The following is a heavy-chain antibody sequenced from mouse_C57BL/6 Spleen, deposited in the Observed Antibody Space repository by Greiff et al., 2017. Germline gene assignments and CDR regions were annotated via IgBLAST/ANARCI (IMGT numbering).Heavy chain of an antibody. CDR1: GYSITSGYY. V-gene: IGHV3-6*01. D-gene: IGHD1-1*01. J-gene: IGHJ1*03. CDR2: ISYDGSN. CDR3: AREFYYYGSSWYFDV. Sequence: DVKLQESGPGLVKPSQSLSLTCSVTGYSITSGYYWNWIRQFPGNQLEWMGYISYDGSNNYNPSLKNRISITRDTSKNQFFLKLNTVTTEDTATYYCAREFYYYGSSWYFDVWGTGTTVTVSS.